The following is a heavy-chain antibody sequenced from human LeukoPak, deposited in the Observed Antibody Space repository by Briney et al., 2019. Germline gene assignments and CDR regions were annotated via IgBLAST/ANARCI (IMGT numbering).Heavy chain of an antibody. CDR2: IYTSGST. D-gene: IGHD2-2*02. J-gene: IGHJ5*02. CDR1: GGSISSYY. CDR3: ARDWSGCSSTSCYTVNWFDP. V-gene: IGHV4-4*07. Sequence: SETLSLTCTVSGGSISSYYWSWIRQPAGKGLEWIGRIYTSGSTNYNPSLKSRVTMSVDTSKNQFSLKLSSVTAADTAVYYCARDWSGCSSTSCYTVNWFDPWGQGTLVTVSS.